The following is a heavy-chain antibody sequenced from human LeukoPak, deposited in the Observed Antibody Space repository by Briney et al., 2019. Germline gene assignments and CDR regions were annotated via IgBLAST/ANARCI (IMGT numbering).Heavy chain of an antibody. Sequence: SETLSLTCAVYGGSFSGYYWSWIRQPPGKGLEWIGEINHSGSTNYNPSLKSRVTISVDTSKNQFSLKLSSVTAADTAVYYCARGARGVILNWFDPWGQGTLVTVSS. V-gene: IGHV4-34*01. D-gene: IGHD3-10*01. J-gene: IGHJ5*02. CDR1: GGSFSGYY. CDR3: ARGARGVILNWFDP. CDR2: INHSGST.